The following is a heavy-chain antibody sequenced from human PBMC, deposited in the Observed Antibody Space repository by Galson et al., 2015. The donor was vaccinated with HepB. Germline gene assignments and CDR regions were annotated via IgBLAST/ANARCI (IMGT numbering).Heavy chain of an antibody. J-gene: IGHJ5*02. V-gene: IGHV4-59*01. CDR3: ARGTVTLNYFDP. Sequence: SETLSLTCTVSGGSISGYYWSWIRQPPGKGLEWIGYIYYSGNTNYNPSLKSRVTMSVDTSKNQLSLKLTSVTAADTAVYYCARGTVTLNYFDPWGQGTLVTVSS. CDR2: IYYSGNT. CDR1: GGSISGYY. D-gene: IGHD4-17*01.